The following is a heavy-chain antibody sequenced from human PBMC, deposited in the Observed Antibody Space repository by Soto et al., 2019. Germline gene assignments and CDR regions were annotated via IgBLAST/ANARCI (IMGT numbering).Heavy chain of an antibody. D-gene: IGHD2-2*02. CDR3: ARELPTTIRGGYYYSYGMDV. CDR1: GFILSSYW. CDR2: LHSDGSTT. Sequence: EMQLVESGGGLVQPGGSLRLSCAASGFILSSYWMHWVRQVPGKGLVWVSRLHSDGSTTTYAGSVKGRFTISRDNAKNTLYLQMNSLRAEDTAVYYCARELPTTIRGGYYYSYGMDVWGQGATVTVSS. J-gene: IGHJ6*02. V-gene: IGHV3-74*03.